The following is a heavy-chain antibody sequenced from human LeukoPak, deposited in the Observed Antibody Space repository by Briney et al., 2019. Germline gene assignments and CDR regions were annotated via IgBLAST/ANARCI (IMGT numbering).Heavy chain of an antibody. Sequence: GGSLRLSCAASGFTFSSYEMNWVRQAPGKGLEWVSYISSSGSTINYADSVKGRFTISRDNSKNTLYLQMNSLRAEDTAVYYCARSSAWAHFDNWGQGTLVSVSS. CDR1: GFTFSSYE. V-gene: IGHV3-48*03. J-gene: IGHJ4*02. D-gene: IGHD2-15*01. CDR2: ISSSGSTI. CDR3: ARSSAWAHFDN.